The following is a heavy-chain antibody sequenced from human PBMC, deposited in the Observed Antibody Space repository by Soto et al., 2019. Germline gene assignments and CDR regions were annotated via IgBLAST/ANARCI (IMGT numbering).Heavy chain of an antibody. CDR1: GFTFINVW. CDR3: TPGSVKGAFDI. J-gene: IGHJ3*02. D-gene: IGHD4-17*01. CDR2: IKTKTDGGTT. V-gene: IGHV3-15*01. Sequence: PGGSLRLSCAASGFTFINVWMIFFRHSPGKGLEWVVRIKTKTDGGTTDYAALVKGRFTISRDDSINTLYLQMSSLKTEDTAVYYCTPGSVKGAFDIWGQGTMVTVSS.